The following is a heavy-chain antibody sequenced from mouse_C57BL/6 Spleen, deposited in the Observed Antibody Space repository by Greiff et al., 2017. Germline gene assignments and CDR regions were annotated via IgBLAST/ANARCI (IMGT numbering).Heavy chain of an antibody. CDR1: GYTFTTYP. Sequence: QVPLQQSGAELLQPGASVKMSCKSSGYTFTTYPIELMKHHHPTSLGWIGNFHPYYDDTKYYEKFKGKATLTVEKSSSKVYLELSRLTSDDSAVYYCARTHGSSAMDYWGQGTSVTVSS. CDR2: FHPYYDDT. D-gene: IGHD1-1*01. V-gene: IGHV1-47*01. J-gene: IGHJ4*01. CDR3: ARTHGSSAMDY.